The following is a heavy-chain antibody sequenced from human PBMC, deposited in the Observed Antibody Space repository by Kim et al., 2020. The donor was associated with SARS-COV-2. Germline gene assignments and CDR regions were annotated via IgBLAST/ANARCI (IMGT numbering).Heavy chain of an antibody. V-gene: IGHV3-30*18. D-gene: IGHD3-10*01. CDR3: AKGAVRGVITITN. CDR2: ISYDGSNK. J-gene: IGHJ4*02. CDR1: GFTFSSYG. Sequence: GGSLRLSCAASGFTFSSYGMHWVRQAPGKGLEWVAVISYDGSNKYYADSVKGRFTISRDNSKNTLYLQMNSLRAEDTAVYYCAKGAVRGVITITNWGQGTLVTVSS.